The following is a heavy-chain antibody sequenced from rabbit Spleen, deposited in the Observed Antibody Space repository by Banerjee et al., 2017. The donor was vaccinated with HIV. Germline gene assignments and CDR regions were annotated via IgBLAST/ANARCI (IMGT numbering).Heavy chain of an antibody. D-gene: IGHD4-2*01. V-gene: IGHV1S45*01. CDR1: GLDFSSSYW. CDR3: ARDAAGREDFNL. J-gene: IGHJ4*01. Sequence: QEQLEESGGDLVKPGASLTLTCKASGLDFSSSYWICWVRQAPGKGLEWIACIDVGKSGSTYYETWAKGRFTISKTSSTTVTLQMTSLTAADTATYFCARDAAGREDFNLWGQGTLVTVS. CDR2: IDVGKSGST.